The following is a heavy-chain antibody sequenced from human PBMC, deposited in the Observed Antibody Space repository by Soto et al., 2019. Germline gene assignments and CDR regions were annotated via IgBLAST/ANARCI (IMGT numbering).Heavy chain of an antibody. CDR3: ARLVASETGYGMDV. V-gene: IGHV3-21*06. CDR1: GFIFSSHN. CDR2: ITGSSSYI. J-gene: IGHJ6*02. Sequence: DVQLVESGGGLVKPGGYLRLSCAASGFIFSSHNMNWVRQAPGKGLEWVSSITGSSSYIFYADSVKGRFTISRDNAKNTVYLQVNRLRAEDTGVYYCARLVASETGYGMDVWGQGTTVTVSS. D-gene: IGHD3-9*01.